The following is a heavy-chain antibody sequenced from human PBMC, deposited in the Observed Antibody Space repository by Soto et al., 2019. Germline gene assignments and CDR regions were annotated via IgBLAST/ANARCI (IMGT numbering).Heavy chain of an antibody. J-gene: IGHJ4*02. CDR3: ARQKGGSSWAKYDY. CDR1: GGXFSGYY. CDR2: VYYSGTT. V-gene: IGHV4-59*08. Sequence: PSETLSLTCAIYGGXFSGYYWSWIRQPPGKGLEWIGYVYYSGTTNYNPSLKSRVTISVDTSRSQFSLKLSSVTAADTAVYYCARQKGGSSWAKYDYWGQGTLVTVSS. D-gene: IGHD6-13*01.